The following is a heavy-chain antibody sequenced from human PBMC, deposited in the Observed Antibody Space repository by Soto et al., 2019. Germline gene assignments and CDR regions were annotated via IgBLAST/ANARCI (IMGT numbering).Heavy chain of an antibody. Sequence: ASVKVSCKASGYTFTGYYMHWVRQAPGQGLEWMGWINPNSGGTNYAQKFQGWVTMTRETSISTAYMELGRLRSDDTAMYYCAREVVGYCSGGSCYSMHYYYYMDVWGKGTTVTVSS. CDR2: INPNSGGT. CDR1: GYTFTGYY. V-gene: IGHV1-2*04. D-gene: IGHD2-15*01. CDR3: AREVVGYCSGGSCYSMHYYYYMDV. J-gene: IGHJ6*03.